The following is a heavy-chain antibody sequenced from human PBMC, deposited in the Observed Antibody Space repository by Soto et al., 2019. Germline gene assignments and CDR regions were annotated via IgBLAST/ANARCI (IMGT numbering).Heavy chain of an antibody. CDR1: GGSISSSSYY. J-gene: IGHJ6*02. D-gene: IGHD3-9*01. V-gene: IGHV4-39*01. CDR2: IYYSGST. Sequence: SETLSLTCTVSGGSISSSSYYWGLIRQPPGKGLEWIGSIYYSGSTYYNPSLKSRVTISVDTSKNQFSLKLSSVTAADTAVYYCAKDRRYDSLTGNFENGMDVWGQGTTVTVSS. CDR3: AKDRRYDSLTGNFENGMDV.